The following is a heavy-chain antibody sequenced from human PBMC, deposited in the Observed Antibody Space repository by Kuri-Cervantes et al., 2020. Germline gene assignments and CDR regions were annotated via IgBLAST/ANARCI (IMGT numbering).Heavy chain of an antibody. D-gene: IGHD4-17*01. V-gene: IGHV3-7*03. CDR2: IKQDGSEK. CDR3: AKEKWTTVTPYFDY. CDR1: GFTFSSYW. J-gene: IGHJ4*02. Sequence: GESLKISCAASGFTFSSYWMSWVRQAPGKGLEWVANIKQDGSEKYYVDSVKGRFTISRDNAKNSLYLQMNSLRAEDTAVYYCAKEKWTTVTPYFDYWGQGTLVTVSS.